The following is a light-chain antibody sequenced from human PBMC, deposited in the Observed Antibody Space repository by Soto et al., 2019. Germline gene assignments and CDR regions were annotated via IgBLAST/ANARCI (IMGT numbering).Light chain of an antibody. CDR1: QSISSY. Sequence: DIQMTQSPSSXSASVGDRVTITCQASQSISSYLNWYQQKPGKAPKLLIYAASSLQSGVPSRFSGSGSGTDFTLTISSLQPEDFATYYCQQSYSTLWTFCQGTKEDIK. CDR2: AAS. V-gene: IGKV1-39*01. J-gene: IGKJ1*01. CDR3: QQSYSTLWT.